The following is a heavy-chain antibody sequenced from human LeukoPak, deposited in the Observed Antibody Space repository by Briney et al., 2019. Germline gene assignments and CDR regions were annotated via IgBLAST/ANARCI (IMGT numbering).Heavy chain of an antibody. CDR1: GFTFSSYG. CDR2: ISYDGSNK. V-gene: IGHV3-30*18. D-gene: IGHD2-2*01. CDR3: AKRVQRDAFDI. Sequence: GGSLRLSCAASGFTFSSYGMHWVRQAPGKGLEWVAVISYDGSNKYYADSVKGRFTISRDNSKNTLYLQMNSLRAEDTAVYYCAKRVQRDAFDIRGQGTMVTVSS. J-gene: IGHJ3*02.